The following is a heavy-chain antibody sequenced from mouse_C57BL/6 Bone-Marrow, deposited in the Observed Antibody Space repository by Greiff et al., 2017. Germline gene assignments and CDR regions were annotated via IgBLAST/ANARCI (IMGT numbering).Heavy chain of an antibody. D-gene: IGHD1-1*01. CDR1: GFTFSSYA. CDR2: ISDGGSYT. J-gene: IGHJ4*01. V-gene: IGHV5-4*03. CDR3: ARGGDYYGSSYYAMDY. Sequence: EVKLQESGGGLVKPGGSLKLSCAASGFTFSSYAMSWVRQTPEKRLEWVATISDGGSYTYYPDNVKGRFTISRDNAKNNLYLQMSHLKSEDTAMYYCARGGDYYGSSYYAMDYWGQGTSVTVSS.